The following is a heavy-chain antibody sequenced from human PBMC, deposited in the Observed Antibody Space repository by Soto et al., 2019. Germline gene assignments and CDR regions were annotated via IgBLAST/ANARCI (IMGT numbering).Heavy chain of an antibody. CDR3: AKDLKVTIFAGSGDGMDV. CDR1: GFTFSSYG. Sequence: QVQLVESGGGVVQPGRSLRLSCAASGFTFSSYGMHWVRQAPGKGLEWVAVISYDGSNKYYADSVKGRFTISRDNSKNTLYLQMNSLRAEDTAVYYCAKDLKVTIFAGSGDGMDVWGQGTTVTVSS. D-gene: IGHD3-3*01. CDR2: ISYDGSNK. J-gene: IGHJ6*02. V-gene: IGHV3-30*18.